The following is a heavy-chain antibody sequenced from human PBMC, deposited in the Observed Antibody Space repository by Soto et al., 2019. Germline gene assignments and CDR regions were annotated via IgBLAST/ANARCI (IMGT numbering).Heavy chain of an antibody. J-gene: IGHJ6*02. CDR2: IYWDDDK. CDR3: IQSRCGGDCLQSYASYYYYGMDV. V-gene: IGHV2-5*02. D-gene: IGHD2-21*02. CDR1: AFSLSTGGVG. Sequence: QITLKESGPTLVKPTQTLTLTCTFSAFSLSTGGVGVGWIRQPPGKALEWLALIYWDDDKRYSPSLRSRLTITKHTSKTPVVLTMTNIDPVDTATYYCIQSRCGGDCLQSYASYYYYGMDVWGQGTTVTVSS.